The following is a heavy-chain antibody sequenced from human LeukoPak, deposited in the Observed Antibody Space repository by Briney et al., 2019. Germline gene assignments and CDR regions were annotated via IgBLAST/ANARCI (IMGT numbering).Heavy chain of an antibody. J-gene: IGHJ3*02. Sequence: GSVKVSCKASGYTFTVYYMYWVRQAPGQGLEWMGRINPNSGDTDYAQNFQGRVTMTRDTSISTAYVELTNLRSDDTAVYYCARDQKFGVVIITHAFDIWGQGTMVTVSS. D-gene: IGHD3-3*01. CDR1: GYTFTVYY. CDR2: INPNSGDT. CDR3: ARDQKFGVVIITHAFDI. V-gene: IGHV1-2*06.